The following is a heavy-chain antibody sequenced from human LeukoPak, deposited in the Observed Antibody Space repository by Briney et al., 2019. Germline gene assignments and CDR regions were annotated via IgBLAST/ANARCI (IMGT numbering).Heavy chain of an antibody. CDR1: GFTFSSHW. Sequence: GGSLKLSCAASGFTFSSHWMNWVRQAPGKGLEWVSYISSSSSTIYYADSVKGRFTISRDNAKNSLYLQMNSLRAEDTAVYYCARDPYDFWSGYFLWGQGTLVTVSS. D-gene: IGHD3-3*01. CDR2: ISSSSSTI. V-gene: IGHV3-48*01. J-gene: IGHJ4*02. CDR3: ARDPYDFWSGYFL.